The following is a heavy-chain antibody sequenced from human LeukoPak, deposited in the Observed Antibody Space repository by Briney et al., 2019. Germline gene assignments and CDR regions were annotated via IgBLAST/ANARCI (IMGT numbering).Heavy chain of an antibody. CDR3: ARAGCSGGSCYHWYFDL. D-gene: IGHD2-15*01. Sequence: SETLSLTCTVSGGSISTSSYYWGWIRQPPGKGLEWIGNIHNSESTYYNPSLKSRVTMSVDTSKNQFSLKLSSVTAADTAVYYCARAGCSGGSCYHWYFDLWGRGTLVTVSS. CDR2: IHNSEST. CDR1: GGSISTSSYY. V-gene: IGHV4-39*07. J-gene: IGHJ2*01.